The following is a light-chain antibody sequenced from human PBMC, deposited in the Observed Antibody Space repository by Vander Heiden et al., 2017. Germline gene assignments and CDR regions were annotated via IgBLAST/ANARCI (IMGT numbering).Light chain of an antibody. CDR2: EDN. Sequence: NFMLTQPPSVSESPGKTVTISCTGSSGSIANNYVQWYQQRPGSAPTTLIYEDNQRPSGVPDRFSGSIDSSSNSASLTISGLQTEDEADYYCQSYDSGNQNVVFGGGTKLTVL. CDR1: SGSIANNY. CDR3: QSYDSGNQNVV. V-gene: IGLV6-57*02. J-gene: IGLJ2*01.